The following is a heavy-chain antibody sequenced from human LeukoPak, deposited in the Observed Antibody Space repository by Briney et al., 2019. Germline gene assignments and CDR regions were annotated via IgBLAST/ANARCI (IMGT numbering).Heavy chain of an antibody. CDR2: INHSEST. CDR1: GGSFSGYY. D-gene: IGHD3-22*01. CDR3: ARDDSSGYYLDY. J-gene: IGHJ4*02. Sequence: SETLSLTCAVYGGSFSGYYWSWIRQPPGKGLEWIGEINHSESTNYNPSLKSRVTISVDTSKNQFSLKLSSVTAADTAVYYCARDDSSGYYLDYWGQGTLVTVSS. V-gene: IGHV4-34*01.